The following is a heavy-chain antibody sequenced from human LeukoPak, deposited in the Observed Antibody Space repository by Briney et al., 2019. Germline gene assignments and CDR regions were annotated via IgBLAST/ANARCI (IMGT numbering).Heavy chain of an antibody. V-gene: IGHV1-69*06. D-gene: IGHD4-17*01. CDR1: GGTFNTYA. J-gene: IGHJ4*02. CDR3: ARIEGDYGVFVY. Sequence: SVKVSCKASGGTFNTYAIYWVRQAPEQGLEWMGRIIPVFGTPKYAQKFQGRVTITADRSTSTAYMELSSLKPDDTAIYYCARIEGDYGVFVYWGQGTLVTVSS. CDR2: IIPVFGTP.